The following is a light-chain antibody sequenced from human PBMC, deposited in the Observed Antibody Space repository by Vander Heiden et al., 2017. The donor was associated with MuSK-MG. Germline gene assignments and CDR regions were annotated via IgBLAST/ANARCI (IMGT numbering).Light chain of an antibody. CDR3: WSYAGSSTFEGV. CDR2: EVS. Sequence: QSALTQPASVSGSPGPSITISCTGTSSDVGSYNLVSWYQQHPGKAPKLMIYEVSKRPSGVTNRFSCSKSGNTASPTISGLPAEDEADYYCWSYAGSSTFEGVFGGGTKLTGL. V-gene: IGLV2-23*02. CDR1: SSDVGSYNL. J-gene: IGLJ3*02.